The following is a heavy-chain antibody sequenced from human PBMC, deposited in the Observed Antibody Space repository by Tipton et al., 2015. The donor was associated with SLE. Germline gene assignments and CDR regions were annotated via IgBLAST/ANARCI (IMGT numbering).Heavy chain of an antibody. CDR2: IYYSGST. V-gene: IGHV4-39*07. D-gene: IGHD3-10*01. J-gene: IGHJ4*02. Sequence: TLSLTCSVSGGSISTSSYYWAWIRQPPGKGLGWLGSIYYSGSTYYNPSLKSRVSISLDRSKNQFSLKLTSVIAADTAVYYCARRPSTYMVQGVEYYFDSWGQGTLVTVSS. CDR3: ARRPSTYMVQGVEYYFDS. CDR1: GGSISTSSYY.